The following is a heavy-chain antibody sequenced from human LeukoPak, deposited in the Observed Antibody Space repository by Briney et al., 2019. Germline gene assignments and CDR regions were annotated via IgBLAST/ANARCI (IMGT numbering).Heavy chain of an antibody. CDR2: INPNSGGT. CDR1: GYTFTGCY. Sequence: ASVKVSCKASGYTFTGCYMHWVRQAPGQGLEWMGWINPNSGGTNYAQKFQGRVTMTRDTSISTAYMELSRLRSDDTAVYYCARDGIAVAGTYYWGQGTLVTVSS. V-gene: IGHV1-2*02. D-gene: IGHD6-19*01. J-gene: IGHJ4*02. CDR3: ARDGIAVAGTYY.